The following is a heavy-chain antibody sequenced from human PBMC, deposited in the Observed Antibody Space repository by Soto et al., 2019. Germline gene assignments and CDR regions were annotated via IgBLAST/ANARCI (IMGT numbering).Heavy chain of an antibody. V-gene: IGHV3-53*01. D-gene: IGHD6-19*01. J-gene: IGHJ4*02. Sequence: EVQLVESGGGLIQPGGSLRLSCAASGFAVSSKYMTWVRQAPGKGLEWVSVIYGGGTTYYADSVKGRFTISRDTSKNTLCLQMNSLRAEHTAVYYCVRTTGWPGFDFWGQGTLVTVSS. CDR1: GFAVSSKY. CDR3: VRTTGWPGFDF. CDR2: IYGGGTT.